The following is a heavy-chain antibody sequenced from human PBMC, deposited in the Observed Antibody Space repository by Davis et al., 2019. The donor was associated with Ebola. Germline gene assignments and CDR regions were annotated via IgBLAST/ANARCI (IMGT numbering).Heavy chain of an antibody. CDR1: GYSISSGYY. J-gene: IGHJ6*02. D-gene: IGHD1-1*01. CDR2: IYHSGST. V-gene: IGHV4-38-2*02. Sequence: SETLSLTCTVSGYSISSGYYWGWIRQPPGKGLEWIGSIYHSGSTYYNPSLKIRVTISVDTSKNQFSLKLSSLTAADTAVDYCARGLVWRGLDVWGQGTNVNVSS. CDR3: ARGLVWRGLDV.